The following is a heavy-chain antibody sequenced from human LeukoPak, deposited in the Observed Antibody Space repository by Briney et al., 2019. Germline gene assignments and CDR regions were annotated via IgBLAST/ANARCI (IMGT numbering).Heavy chain of an antibody. D-gene: IGHD6-19*01. CDR2: IDPKSGGT. J-gene: IGHJ4*02. CDR1: GYIFIGYY. V-gene: IGHV1-2*02. Sequence: ASVKVSCKPSGYIFIGYYIHWVRQAPGQGLEWMGWIDPKSGGTKYAQKFQGRVTMTRDMSISTAYMDLRRLKSDDTAVYYCVRDMDRGQWLVRPYNWGQGTLVTVSS. CDR3: VRDMDRGQWLVRPYN.